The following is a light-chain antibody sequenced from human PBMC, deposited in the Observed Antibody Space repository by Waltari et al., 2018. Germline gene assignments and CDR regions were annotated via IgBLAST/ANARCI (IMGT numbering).Light chain of an antibody. V-gene: IGKV1-9*01. J-gene: IGKJ4*01. Sequence: DIQLTQSPSFLSASVRDRVTITCRARQGISNYLAWYQQKPGKAPKLLTYSASTLQSGVPSRFSGSGSGTEFSLTISSLQPEDFATYYCQQLNSYPLTFGGGTKVEIK. CDR3: QQLNSYPLT. CDR1: QGISNY. CDR2: SAS.